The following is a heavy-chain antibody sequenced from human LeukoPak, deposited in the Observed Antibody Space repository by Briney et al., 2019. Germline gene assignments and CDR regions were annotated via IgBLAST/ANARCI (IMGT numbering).Heavy chain of an antibody. CDR1: GFTFSSYW. Sequence: GGSLTLSCAASGFTFSSYWMSWVRQTPGQGLEWVGNIKEDGSEKEYVDSLKGRFTISRDNAKNSLYLQMNNLRAEDTAVYYCARDPYSSTWSYGMDVWGQGTTVTVSS. J-gene: IGHJ6*02. CDR3: ARDPYSSTWSYGMDV. CDR2: IKEDGSEK. D-gene: IGHD6-13*01. V-gene: IGHV3-7*05.